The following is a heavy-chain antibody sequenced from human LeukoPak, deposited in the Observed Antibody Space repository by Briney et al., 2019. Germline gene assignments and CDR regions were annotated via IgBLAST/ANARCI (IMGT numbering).Heavy chain of an antibody. J-gene: IGHJ6*03. CDR1: GYTFTSYD. CDR3: ARDRYCSSTSCYAVADYYYYMDV. V-gene: IGHV1-8*02. Sequence: ASVKVSCKASGYTFTSYDINWVRQATGQGLEWMGWMNPNSGNTGYAQKFQGRVTMTRDTSISTAYMELSRLRSDDTAVYYCARDRYCSSTSCYAVADYYYYMDVWGKGTTVTISS. D-gene: IGHD2-2*01. CDR2: MNPNSGNT.